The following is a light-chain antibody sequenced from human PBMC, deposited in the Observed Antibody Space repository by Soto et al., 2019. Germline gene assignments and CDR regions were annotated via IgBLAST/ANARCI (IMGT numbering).Light chain of an antibody. Sequence: QSVLTQPPSVSGAPGQRVTISCTGSSSNIGAGYDVHWYQQVPGTAPKLLIYGNSNRPSRVPDRFSGSKSGTSASLAITGLQAEDEADYYCQSYDSSLSYVFGTGTKLTVL. V-gene: IGLV1-40*01. CDR1: SSNIGAGYD. J-gene: IGLJ1*01. CDR3: QSYDSSLSYV. CDR2: GNS.